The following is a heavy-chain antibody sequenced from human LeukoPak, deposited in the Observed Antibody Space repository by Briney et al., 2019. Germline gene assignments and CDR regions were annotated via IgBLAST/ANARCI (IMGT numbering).Heavy chain of an antibody. D-gene: IGHD3-3*01. CDR3: AREVKDFWSGYYIGELRFDP. CDR2: IYTSGST. J-gene: IGHJ5*02. V-gene: IGHV4-4*07. CDR1: GGSISSYY. Sequence: TSETLSLTCTVSGGSISSYYWSWIRQPAGKGLEWIGRIYTSGSTNYNPSLKSRVTMSVDTSKNQFSLKLSSVTAADTAVYYCAREVKDFWSGYYIGELRFDPWGQGTLVTVSS.